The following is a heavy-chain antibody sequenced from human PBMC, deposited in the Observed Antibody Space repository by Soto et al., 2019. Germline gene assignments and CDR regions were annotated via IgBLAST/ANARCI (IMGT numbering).Heavy chain of an antibody. D-gene: IGHD5-12*01. CDR2: ISYDGSNK. V-gene: IGHV3-30*18. CDR3: AKARNSGYDFNYYYYGMDV. J-gene: IGHJ6*02. CDR1: GFTFSSYG. Sequence: PGGSLRLSCAASGFTFSSYGMHWVRQAPGKGLEWVAVISYDGSNKYYADSVKGRFTISRDNSKNTLYLQMNSLRAEDTAVYYCAKARNSGYDFNYYYYGMDVWGQGTTVTVSS.